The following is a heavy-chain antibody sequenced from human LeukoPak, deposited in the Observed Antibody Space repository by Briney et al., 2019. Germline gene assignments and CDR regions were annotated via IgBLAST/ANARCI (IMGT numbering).Heavy chain of an antibody. D-gene: IGHD1-26*01. J-gene: IGHJ4*02. V-gene: IGHV4-38-2*02. Sequence: SETLSLTCTVSGYSISSGYYWGWIRQPPGRGLEWIGSIYHSGSTYYNPSLKSRVTISVDTSKNQFSLKLSSVTAADTAVYYCARAPGEWELLLFDYWGQGTLVTVSS. CDR3: ARAPGEWELLLFDY. CDR1: GYSISSGYY. CDR2: IYHSGST.